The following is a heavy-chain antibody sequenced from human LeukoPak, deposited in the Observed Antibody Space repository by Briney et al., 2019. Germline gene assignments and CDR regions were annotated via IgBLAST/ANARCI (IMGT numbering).Heavy chain of an antibody. D-gene: IGHD2-2*02. CDR2: CTSSGTTI. Sequence: GGSLRLSCAASGFTFSDYYMGWIRQTPGKGLECVSYCTSSGTTIYYADSVKGRFTISRDNAKNSLYLQMDSLRAEDTAVYYCARGDTKFCSSASCHNPFDYWGQGTLVTVSS. CDR1: GFTFSDYY. V-gene: IGHV3-11*04. CDR3: ARGDTKFCSSASCHNPFDY. J-gene: IGHJ4*02.